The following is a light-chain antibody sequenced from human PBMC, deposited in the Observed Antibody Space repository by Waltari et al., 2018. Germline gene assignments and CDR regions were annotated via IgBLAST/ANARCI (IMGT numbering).Light chain of an antibody. CDR3: QQSHIPPYT. CDR1: QTINNY. V-gene: IGKV1-39*01. CDR2: AAS. J-gene: IGKJ2*01. Sequence: DIQMTQSPSSLSASVGERVTITCRASQTINNYLNWYQQKPGKVPKLLIYAASSLQSGFPSRFSGSGSGTDFSLTISSLLPEHFATYDCQQSHIPPYTFGQGTKVEIK.